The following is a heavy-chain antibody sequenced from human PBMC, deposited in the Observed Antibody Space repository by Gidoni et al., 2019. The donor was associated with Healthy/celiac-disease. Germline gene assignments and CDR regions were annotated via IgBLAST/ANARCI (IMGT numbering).Heavy chain of an antibody. J-gene: IGHJ6*02. CDR2: IRSKAYGGTT. CDR1: GFTFGDYA. D-gene: IGHD2-8*01. CDR3: TRWYPYCTNGVCYGYYGMDV. Sequence: EVQLVESGGGLVQPGRSLRLSCTASGFTFGDYAMSWFRQAPGKGLEWVGFIRSKAYGGTTEYAASVKGRFTISRDDSKSIAYLQMNSLKTEDTAVYYCTRWYPYCTNGVCYGYYGMDVWGQGTTVTVSS. V-gene: IGHV3-49*03.